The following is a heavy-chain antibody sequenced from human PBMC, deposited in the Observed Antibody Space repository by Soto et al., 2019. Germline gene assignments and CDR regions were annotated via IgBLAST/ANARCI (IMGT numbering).Heavy chain of an antibody. D-gene: IGHD6-19*01. CDR1: GYPFTNYG. V-gene: IGHV1-18*01. CDR2: ISTYNGNT. CDR3: ARGQWLDPKEYFLH. J-gene: IGHJ1*01. Sequence: VQLVQSGAEVKKPGASVKVSCKPSGYPFTNYGITWVRQAPGQGLEWMGWISTYNGNTNYAQRVQGRVAMTTDTSTSTAYMELRCLRSDDTAVYYWARGQWLDPKEYFLHWGQGTLVTVSS.